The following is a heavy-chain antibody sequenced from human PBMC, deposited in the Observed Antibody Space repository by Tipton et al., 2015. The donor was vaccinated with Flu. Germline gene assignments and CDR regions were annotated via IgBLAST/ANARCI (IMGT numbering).Heavy chain of an antibody. CDR1: GHTVSSNY. Sequence: SLRLSCAASGHTVSSNYISWVRQAPGKGLQWVSVIYTGGSTYYTPSVWGRFTVSKDNSKNTVYLQMNSLRAEDTALYYCARQVDSATDYFDLWGQGTLVTVSS. D-gene: IGHD2-15*01. V-gene: IGHV3-66*04. CDR3: ARQVDSATDYFDL. J-gene: IGHJ5*02. CDR2: IYTGGST.